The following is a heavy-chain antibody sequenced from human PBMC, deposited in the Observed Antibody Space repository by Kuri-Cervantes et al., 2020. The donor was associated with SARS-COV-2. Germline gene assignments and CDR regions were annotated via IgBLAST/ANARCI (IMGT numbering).Heavy chain of an antibody. CDR1: GYTFTDYY. CDR3: ARAIREGGYSGYDRLYYYYYMDV. J-gene: IGHJ6*03. V-gene: IGHV1-2*02. CDR2: VNPKTGGT. D-gene: IGHD5-12*01. Sequence: ASVKVSCKASGYTFTDYYIHWVRQAPGQGLEWMGWVNPKTGGTKYAQKLQGRVTMTRDTSITTAYMELSRLRYDDTAVYYCARAIREGGYSGYDRLYYYYYMDVWGKGTTVTVSS.